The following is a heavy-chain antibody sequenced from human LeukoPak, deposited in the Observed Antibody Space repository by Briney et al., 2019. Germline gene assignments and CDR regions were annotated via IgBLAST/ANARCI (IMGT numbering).Heavy chain of an antibody. V-gene: IGHV4-39*07. Sequence: PSETLSLTRTVSGRSISSSSYYWGWIRQPPGKGLEWIGSIYYSGSTYYNPSLKSRVTISVDTSKNQFSLKLSSVTAADTAVYYCARKPIINNAWYYFDYWGQGTLVTVYS. CDR1: GRSISSSSYY. CDR3: ARKPIINNAWYYFDY. CDR2: IYYSGST. D-gene: IGHD1/OR15-1a*01. J-gene: IGHJ4*02.